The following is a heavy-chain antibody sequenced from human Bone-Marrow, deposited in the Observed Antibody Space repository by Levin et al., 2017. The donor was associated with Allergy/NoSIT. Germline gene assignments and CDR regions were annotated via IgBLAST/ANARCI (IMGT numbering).Heavy chain of an antibody. J-gene: IGHJ5*02. CDR2: INTHSGGS. Sequence: ASVKVSCRASGYTFTENYIHWVRQAPGQGLEWMGRINTHSGGSSYAQKFRGRITMTRDTSISTAYMELSRLDSDDMAMYYCAREALRSGHYDASWGQGTLVTVSS. CDR1: GYTFTENY. V-gene: IGHV1-2*06. D-gene: IGHD3-3*01. CDR3: AREALRSGHYDAS.